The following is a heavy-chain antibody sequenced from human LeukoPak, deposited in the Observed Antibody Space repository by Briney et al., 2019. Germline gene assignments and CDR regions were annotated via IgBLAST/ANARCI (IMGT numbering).Heavy chain of an antibody. J-gene: IGHJ3*02. V-gene: IGHV4-34*01. Sequence: SGTLSLTCAVYGGSFSGYYWSWIRQPPGKGLEWIGEINHSGSTNYNPSLKSRVTISVDTSKNQFSLKLSSVTAADTAVYYCARGRPRLWFGELLAPSHDAFDIWGQGTMVTVSS. CDR2: INHSGST. CDR1: GGSFSGYY. CDR3: ARGRPRLWFGELLAPSHDAFDI. D-gene: IGHD3-10*01.